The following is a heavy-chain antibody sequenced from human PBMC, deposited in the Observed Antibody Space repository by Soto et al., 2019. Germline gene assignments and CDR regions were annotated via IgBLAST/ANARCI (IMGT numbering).Heavy chain of an antibody. J-gene: IGHJ6*02. Sequence: PGGSLRLSCAASGFTFSSYGMHWVRQAPGKGLEWVAVIWYDGSNKYYADSVKGRFTISRDNSKNTLYLQMNSLRAEDTAVYYCARDFRGYSYGFGMDVWGQGTTVTVSS. V-gene: IGHV3-33*01. CDR3: ARDFRGYSYGFGMDV. D-gene: IGHD5-18*01. CDR2: IWYDGSNK. CDR1: GFTFSSYG.